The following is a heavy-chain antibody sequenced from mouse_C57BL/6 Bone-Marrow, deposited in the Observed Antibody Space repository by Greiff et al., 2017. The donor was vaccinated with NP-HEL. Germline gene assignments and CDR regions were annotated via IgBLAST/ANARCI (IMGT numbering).Heavy chain of an antibody. Sequence: EVQLVESGGGLVKPGGSLKLSCAASGFTFSDYGMHWVRQAPEKGLEWVAYISSGSSTIYYADTVKGRFTISRDNAKNTLFLQMTSLRSEDTAMYYCARQVVYGSSSHYYAMDYWGQGTSVTVSS. CDR2: ISSGSSTI. CDR1: GFTFSDYG. J-gene: IGHJ4*01. V-gene: IGHV5-17*01. CDR3: ARQVVYGSSSHYYAMDY. D-gene: IGHD1-1*01.